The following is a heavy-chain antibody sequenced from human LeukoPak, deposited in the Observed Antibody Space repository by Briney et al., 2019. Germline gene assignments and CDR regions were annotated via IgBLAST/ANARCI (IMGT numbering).Heavy chain of an antibody. CDR3: ARDGAEGDNSAFDI. Sequence: GGSLRLSCAASGFSFSSYSMDWVRQAPGKGLGWVGRTRNKARGYTTEYAASVKGRFTISRDDSKTLVYLQMNSLKTEDTAVYFCARDGAEGDNSAFDIWGQGTVVTVSS. V-gene: IGHV3-72*01. CDR2: TRNKARGYTT. J-gene: IGHJ3*02. D-gene: IGHD3-22*01. CDR1: GFSFSSYS.